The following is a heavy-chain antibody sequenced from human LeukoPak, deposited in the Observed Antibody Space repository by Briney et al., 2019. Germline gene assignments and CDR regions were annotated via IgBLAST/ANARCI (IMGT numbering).Heavy chain of an antibody. CDR3: ARDFAAGQYYYDSSGSIGGY. CDR1: GFTFSSYS. CDR2: ISSSSSTI. V-gene: IGHV3-48*04. Sequence: GGSLRLSCAASGFTFSSYSMNWVRQAPGKGLEWVSYISSSSSTIYYADSVKGRFTISRDNAKNSLYLQMNSLRAEDTAVYYCARDFAAGQYYYDSSGSIGGYWGQGILVTVSS. J-gene: IGHJ4*02. D-gene: IGHD3-22*01.